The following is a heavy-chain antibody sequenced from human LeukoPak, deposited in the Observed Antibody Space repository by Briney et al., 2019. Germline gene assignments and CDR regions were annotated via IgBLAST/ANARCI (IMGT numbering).Heavy chain of an antibody. Sequence: SETLSLTCTVSGGSISSYYWSWIRQPPGKGLEWIGYIYYSGSTNYNPSLKSRVTISVDTSKNQFSLKLSSVTAADTAVYYCARDSSSWNSPFDYWGQGTLVTVSS. CDR2: IYYSGST. CDR3: ARDSSSWNSPFDY. V-gene: IGHV4-4*08. CDR1: GGSISSYY. D-gene: IGHD6-13*01. J-gene: IGHJ4*02.